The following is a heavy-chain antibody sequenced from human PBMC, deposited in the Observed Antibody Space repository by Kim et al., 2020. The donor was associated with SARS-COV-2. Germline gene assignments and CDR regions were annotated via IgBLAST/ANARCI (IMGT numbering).Heavy chain of an antibody. CDR2: INHSGST. CDR3: ARGRIQLWLLSPTYNWFDP. Sequence: SETLSLTCAVYGGSFSGYYWSWIRQPPGKGLEWIGEINHSGSTNYNPSLKSRVTISVDTSKNQFSLKLSSVTAADTAVYYCARGRIQLWLLSPTYNWFDPWGQGTLVTVSS. D-gene: IGHD5-18*01. J-gene: IGHJ5*02. V-gene: IGHV4-34*01. CDR1: GGSFSGYY.